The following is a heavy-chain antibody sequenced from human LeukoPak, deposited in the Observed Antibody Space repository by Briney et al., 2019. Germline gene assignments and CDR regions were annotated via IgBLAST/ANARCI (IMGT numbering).Heavy chain of an antibody. D-gene: IGHD6-13*01. Sequence: ASVKVSCKASGYTFTSYYMHWVRQAPGQGLEWMGIINPSGGSTSYAQKFQGRVTMTRDTSTSTVYMELSSLRSEDTAVYYCARDLGAGYANSSWYQTYFDYWGQGTLVTVSS. CDR3: ARDLGAGYANSSWYQTYFDY. CDR1: GYTFTSYY. V-gene: IGHV1-46*01. CDR2: INPSGGST. J-gene: IGHJ4*02.